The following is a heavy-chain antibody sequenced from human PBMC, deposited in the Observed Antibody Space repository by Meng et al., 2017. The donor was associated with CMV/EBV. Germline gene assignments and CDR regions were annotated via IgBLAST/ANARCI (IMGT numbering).Heavy chain of an antibody. Sequence: SCAASGFTFSSYWMHWVRQAPGKGLVWVSRINSDGSSTSCADSVKGRFTISRDNAKNTLYLQMNSLRAEDTAVYYCARDPRDGYNLPLDYWGQGTLVTVSS. D-gene: IGHD5-24*01. J-gene: IGHJ4*02. CDR1: GFTFSSYW. CDR3: ARDPRDGYNLPLDY. V-gene: IGHV3-74*01. CDR2: INSDGSST.